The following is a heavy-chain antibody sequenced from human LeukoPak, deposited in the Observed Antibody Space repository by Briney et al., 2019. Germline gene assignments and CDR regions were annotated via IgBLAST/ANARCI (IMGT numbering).Heavy chain of an antibody. CDR3: ARTANFATGYYIDY. D-gene: IGHD3-3*01. J-gene: IGHJ4*02. CDR2: ISSSSSYI. CDR1: GFTFSSYS. Sequence: GGSLRLSCAASGFTFSSYSMNWVRQAPGKGLEWVSSISSSSSYIYYADSVKGRFTISRDNAKNSLYLQMNSLRAEDTAVYYCARTANFATGYYIDYWGQGTLVTVSS. V-gene: IGHV3-21*01.